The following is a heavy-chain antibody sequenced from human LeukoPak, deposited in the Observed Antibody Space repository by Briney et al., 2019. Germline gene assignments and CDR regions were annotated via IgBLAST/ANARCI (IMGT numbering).Heavy chain of an antibody. CDR3: ARRSITGTTATDY. J-gene: IGHJ4*02. Sequence: SGTLSLTCAVSGGSISSSNWWSWVRQPPGKGLEWIGEIYHSRSTNYNPSLKSRVTISVDTSKNQFSLKLSSVTAADTAVYYCARRSITGTTATDYWGQGTLVTVSS. V-gene: IGHV4-4*02. D-gene: IGHD1-7*01. CDR1: GGSISSSNW. CDR2: IYHSRST.